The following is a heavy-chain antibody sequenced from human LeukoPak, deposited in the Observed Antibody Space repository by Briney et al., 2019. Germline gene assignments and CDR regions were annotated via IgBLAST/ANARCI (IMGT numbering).Heavy chain of an antibody. D-gene: IGHD2-2*01. CDR1: GGSISSYY. CDR2: NYYSGST. J-gene: IGHJ4*02. CDR3: ARAPIVVVPAAYFDY. V-gene: IGHV4-59*01. Sequence: SETLSLTCTVSGGSISSYYWSWIRQPPGKGLEWIGYNYYSGSTNYNPSLKSRVTISVDTSKNQFSLKLSSVTAADTAVYYCARAPIVVVPAAYFDYWGQGTLVTVSS.